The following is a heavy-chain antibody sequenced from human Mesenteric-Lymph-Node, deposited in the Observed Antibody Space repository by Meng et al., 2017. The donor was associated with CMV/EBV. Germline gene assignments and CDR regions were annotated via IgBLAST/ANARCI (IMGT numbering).Heavy chain of an antibody. CDR2: INCDGTNT. J-gene: IGHJ6*02. CDR1: GFTFSTYW. Sequence: GESLKISCAASGFTFSTYWMHWVRQAPGKGLVWVSRINCDGTNTAYADSVKGRFTISRDNAKNTLYLQMNSLRAEDTAVYYCARGRYYALDVWGQGTTVTVSS. V-gene: IGHV3-74*01. CDR3: ARGRYYALDV.